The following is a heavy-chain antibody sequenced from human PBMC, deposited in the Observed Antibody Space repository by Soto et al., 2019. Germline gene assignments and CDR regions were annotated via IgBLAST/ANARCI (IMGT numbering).Heavy chain of an antibody. J-gene: IGHJ6*03. D-gene: IGHD3-3*01. CDR2: IKSNTYGGTA. CDR3: TTYDFWSSSSNYYYMDV. CDR1: GFTFSNTW. V-gene: IGHV3-15*01. Sequence: GALRISCAGPGFTFSNTWMGWVRQAPGKGLEWVGRIKSNTYGGTADYAAPVKGRFTISRDDSKKTLYLQMNSLKTEDTAVYYCTTYDFWSSSSNYYYMDVWGKGTTVTVSS.